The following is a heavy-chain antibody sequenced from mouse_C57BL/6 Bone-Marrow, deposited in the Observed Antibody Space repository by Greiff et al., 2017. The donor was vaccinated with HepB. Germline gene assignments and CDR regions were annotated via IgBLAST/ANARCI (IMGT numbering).Heavy chain of an antibody. CDR2: ISSGGSYT. CDR1: GFTFSSYG. CDR3: ARDREWFAY. Sequence: EVQGVESGGDLVKPGGSLKLSCAASGFTFSSYGMSWVRQTPDKRLEWVATISSGGSYTYYPDSVKGRFTISRDNAKNTLYLQMSSLKSEDTAMYYCARDREWFAYWGQGTLVTVSA. J-gene: IGHJ3*01. V-gene: IGHV5-6*01.